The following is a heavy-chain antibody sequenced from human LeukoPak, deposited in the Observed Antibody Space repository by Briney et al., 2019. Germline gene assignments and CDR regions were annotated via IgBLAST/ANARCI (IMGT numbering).Heavy chain of an antibody. CDR1: GGSFSGYY. V-gene: IGHV4-34*01. D-gene: IGHD3-10*01. CDR2: INHSGST. CDR3: ARGPNGLLWFGEFGKIFDY. J-gene: IGHJ4*02. Sequence: SETLSLTCAVYGGSFSGYYWSWVRQPPGKGLEWIGEINHSGSTNYNPSLKSRVTISVDTSKNQFSLKLSSVTAADTAVYYCARGPNGLLWFGEFGKIFDYWGQGTLVTVSS.